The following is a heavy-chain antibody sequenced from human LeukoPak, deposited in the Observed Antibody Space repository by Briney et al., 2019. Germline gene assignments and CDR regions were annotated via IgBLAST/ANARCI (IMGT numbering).Heavy chain of an antibody. CDR1: GGSFSGYY. Sequence: SETLSLTCAVYGGSFSGYYWSWIRQPPGKGLEWIGEINHSGSTNYNPSLKSRVTISVDTSKNQFSLKLSSVTAADTAVYYCARGSRELLRRRNHWFDPWGQGTLVTVSS. CDR2: INHSGST. CDR3: ARGSRELLRRRNHWFDP. D-gene: IGHD1-26*01. V-gene: IGHV4-34*01. J-gene: IGHJ5*02.